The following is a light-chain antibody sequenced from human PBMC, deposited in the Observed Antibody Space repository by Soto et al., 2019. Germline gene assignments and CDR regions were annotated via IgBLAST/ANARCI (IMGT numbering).Light chain of an antibody. CDR2: GNS. CDR1: SSNIGAGYD. J-gene: IGLJ2*01. V-gene: IGLV1-40*01. CDR3: QSYDSSLSGCLL. Sequence: SCTGSSSNIGAGYDVHWYQQLPGTAPKLLIYGNSNRPSGVPDRFSGSKSGTSASLAITGLQAEDEADYYCQSYDSSLSGCLLFCGWTMLPVL.